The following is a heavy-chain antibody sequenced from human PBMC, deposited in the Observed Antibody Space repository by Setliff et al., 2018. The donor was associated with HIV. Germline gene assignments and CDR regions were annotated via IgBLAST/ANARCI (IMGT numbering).Heavy chain of an antibody. V-gene: IGHV3-48*01. D-gene: IGHD2-8*01. Sequence: GGSLRLSCAASGFTFNSHSMNWVRQAPGKGLEWISYISGGSISMYYAEAVKGRFIISRDNVKNSLFLQMNSLRAEDTAVYYCAKRVGVATPGDTLDAFHMWGQGTMVTVSS. J-gene: IGHJ3*02. CDR2: ISGGSISM. CDR3: AKRVGVATPGDTLDAFHM. CDR1: GFTFNSHS.